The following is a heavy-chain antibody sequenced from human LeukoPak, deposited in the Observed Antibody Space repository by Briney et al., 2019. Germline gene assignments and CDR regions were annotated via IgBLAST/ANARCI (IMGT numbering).Heavy chain of an antibody. CDR2: ISSRSSYI. CDR1: GFTFSSYN. D-gene: IGHD3-3*01. J-gene: IGHJ4*02. Sequence: PGGSLRLSCAASGFTFSSYNMNWVRQAPGKGLEWVSSISSRSSYIFYADSVKGRFTISRDNAKKSLYLQMDSLRAEDTAVYYCASGVNYFDYRGQGTLVTVSS. CDR3: ASGVNYFDY. V-gene: IGHV3-21*01.